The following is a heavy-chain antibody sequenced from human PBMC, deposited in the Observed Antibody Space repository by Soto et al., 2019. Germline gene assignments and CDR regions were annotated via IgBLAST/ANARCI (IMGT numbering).Heavy chain of an antibody. V-gene: IGHV3-23*01. Sequence: EVQLLESGGGLVQPGGSLRLSCAASGFTFSNYAMSLVRQAPGKGLEWVSAISISGSNTYYAVSVQGRFTISRDNSEITLYLQMNSLRAEDTALYYCAKAVFCTDGVCPDNWFDPWGQGTLVTVSS. J-gene: IGHJ5*02. D-gene: IGHD2-8*01. CDR2: ISISGSNT. CDR3: AKAVFCTDGVCPDNWFDP. CDR1: GFTFSNYA.